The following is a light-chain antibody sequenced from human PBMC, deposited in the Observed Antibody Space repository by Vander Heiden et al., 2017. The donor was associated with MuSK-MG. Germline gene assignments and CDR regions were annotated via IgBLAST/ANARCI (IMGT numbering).Light chain of an antibody. CDR3: QQHNSYPQIT. V-gene: IGKV1-9*01. Sequence: DIQLTQSPSFLSASVGDRVTITCRASQGISTYLAWYQQKTGKAPQLLIYAASTLQRGVPSRFSGSGCGTEFTLTISSRQPEDFATYYCQQHNSYPQITFGQGTRVEIK. J-gene: IGKJ5*01. CDR2: AAS. CDR1: QGISTY.